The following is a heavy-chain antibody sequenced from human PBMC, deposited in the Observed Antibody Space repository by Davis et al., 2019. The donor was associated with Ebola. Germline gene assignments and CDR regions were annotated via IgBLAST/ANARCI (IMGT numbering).Heavy chain of an antibody. Sequence: ASVKVSCKASGYTFTTYDINWVRQATGQGLEWMGWMNPDSGNTGYAQKFQGRVTMTRDTSTSTVYMELSSLRSEDTAVYYCAGIYYYGHPFDYWGQGTLVTVSS. V-gene: IGHV1-8*01. CDR3: AGIYYYGHPFDY. CDR2: MNPDSGNT. D-gene: IGHD3-10*01. CDR1: GYTFTTYD. J-gene: IGHJ4*02.